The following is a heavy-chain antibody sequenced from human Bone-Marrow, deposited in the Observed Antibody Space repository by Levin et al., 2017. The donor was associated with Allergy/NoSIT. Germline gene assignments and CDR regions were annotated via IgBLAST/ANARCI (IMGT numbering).Heavy chain of an antibody. CDR2: ISGSGGDT. CDR1: GFTFSTYA. CDR3: AKETLFSRDDLLTLDH. J-gene: IGHJ4*02. D-gene: IGHD3-9*01. Sequence: AASVKVSCTASGFTFSTYAISWVRQAPGKGLEWVSAISGSGGDTYYADSVKGRFTISRDNSKNTLYLQMNIMRADDTAVYYCAKETLFSRDDLLTLDHWGQGTLVTVSS. V-gene: IGHV3-23*01.